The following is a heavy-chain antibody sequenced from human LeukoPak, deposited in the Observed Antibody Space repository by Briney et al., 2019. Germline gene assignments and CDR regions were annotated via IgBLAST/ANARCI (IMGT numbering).Heavy chain of an antibody. J-gene: IGHJ4*02. CDR2: IKQGGSEI. CDR3: ARDRGDY. Sequence: GGSLRLSCVASGFTFSSHWMNWVRQAPGKGLEWVANIKQGGSEIYYVDSVKGRFTISRDDAKNSLYLQMNSLRDEDTAVYYCARDRGDYWGQGTLVTVSS. V-gene: IGHV3-7*01. CDR1: GFTFSSHW.